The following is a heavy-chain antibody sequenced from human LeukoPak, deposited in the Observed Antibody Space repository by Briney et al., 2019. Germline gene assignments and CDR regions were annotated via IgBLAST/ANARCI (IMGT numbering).Heavy chain of an antibody. J-gene: IGHJ4*02. V-gene: IGHV4-38-2*01. CDR3: ARTSSMVRGVIGGFLRY. Sequence: PSENLSLTCAVSGYSISSGYYWGWIRQPPGKGLEWIGSIYHSGSTYYNPSLKSRVTISVDTSKNQFSLKLSSVTAADTAVYYCARTSSMVRGVIGGFLRYWGQGTLVTVSS. D-gene: IGHD3-10*01. CDR2: IYHSGST. CDR1: GYSISSGYY.